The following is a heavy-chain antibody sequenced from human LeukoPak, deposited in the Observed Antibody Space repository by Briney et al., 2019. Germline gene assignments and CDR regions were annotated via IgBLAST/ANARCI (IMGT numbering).Heavy chain of an antibody. CDR1: GYTFIDYY. CDR2: INPKSGGT. CDR3: TRGSTRDSSGWYGPGKWFDP. D-gene: IGHD6-19*01. Sequence: ASVKVSCKASGYTFIDYYIHWVRQAPGQGLEWMGWINPKSGGTNYEQKFQGRVTMTRDTSISTAYMDLSRLGSDDTAIYYCTRGSTRDSSGWYGPGKWFDPWGQGTLVTVSS. J-gene: IGHJ5*02. V-gene: IGHV1-2*02.